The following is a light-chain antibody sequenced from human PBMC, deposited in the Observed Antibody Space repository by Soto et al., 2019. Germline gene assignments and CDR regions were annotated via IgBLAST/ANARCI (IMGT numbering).Light chain of an antibody. CDR1: SDDVGGYNY. V-gene: IGLV2-14*01. CDR3: SSYTSRSTVL. Sequence: QSALTQPASVSGSPGQSITISCTGTSDDVGGYNYVSWYQQHPGKAPKLMVYEVSNRPSGVSNRFSGSKSGNTASLTISGLQADDGADYYCSSYTSRSTVLFGGGTKLTVL. J-gene: IGLJ2*01. CDR2: EVS.